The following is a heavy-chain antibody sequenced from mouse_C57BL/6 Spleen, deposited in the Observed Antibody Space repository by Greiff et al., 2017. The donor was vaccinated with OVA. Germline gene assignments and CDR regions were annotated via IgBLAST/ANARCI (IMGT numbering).Heavy chain of an antibody. Sequence: VQLQQPGAELVRPGSSVKLSCKASGYTFTSYWMDWVKQRPGQGLEWIGNIYPSDSETHYNQKFKDKAPLTVDKSSSTAYMQLSSLTSEDSAVYYCARWGWGSSYGDYWGQGTTLTVSS. CDR2: IYPSDSET. CDR3: ARWGWGSSYGDY. CDR1: GYTFTSYW. D-gene: IGHD1-1*01. V-gene: IGHV1-61*01. J-gene: IGHJ2*01.